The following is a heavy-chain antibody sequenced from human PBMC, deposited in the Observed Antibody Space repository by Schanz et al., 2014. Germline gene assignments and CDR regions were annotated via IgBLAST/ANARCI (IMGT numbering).Heavy chain of an antibody. CDR1: GFKFSIYA. V-gene: IGHV3-21*01. Sequence: VQLVESGGGVVQPGRSLRLSCAASGFKFSIYAMHWVRQAPGKGLEWVSGIGGSGGSTDYADSVKGRFTITRDIAKNSLSLQMNSLRAEDTAVYYCARGYSNIWSPMAYWGQGTLVAVSS. CDR3: ARGYSNIWSPMAY. D-gene: IGHD6-13*01. CDR2: IGGSGGST. J-gene: IGHJ4*02.